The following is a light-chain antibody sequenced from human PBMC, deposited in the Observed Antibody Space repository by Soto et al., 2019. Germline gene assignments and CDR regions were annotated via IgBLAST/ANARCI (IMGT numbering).Light chain of an antibody. CDR2: AAS. V-gene: IGKV1-9*01. CDR1: QGISSY. J-gene: IGKJ5*01. Sequence: DIQLTQSPSFLSASVGDRVTITCQASQGISSYLAWYQQKPGKAPKLLIYAASTLQSRVPSSFSGSGSGTEFTLTISSLQPEDFATYYCQQLNSYPRTFSQGTRLEI. CDR3: QQLNSYPRT.